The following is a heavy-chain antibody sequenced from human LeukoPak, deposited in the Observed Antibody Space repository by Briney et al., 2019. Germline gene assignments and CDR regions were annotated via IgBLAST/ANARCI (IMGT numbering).Heavy chain of an antibody. CDR1: GGSISSGGYS. V-gene: IGHV4-30-2*01. Sequence: PSETLSLTCAVSGGSISSGGYSWSWIRQPPGKGLEWIGYIYHSGSTYYNPPLKSRVTISVDRSKNQFSLKLSSVTAADTAVYYCARAGKHYDSSGYYYPGAFDIWGQGTMVTVSS. J-gene: IGHJ3*02. CDR3: ARAGKHYDSSGYYYPGAFDI. CDR2: IYHSGST. D-gene: IGHD3-22*01.